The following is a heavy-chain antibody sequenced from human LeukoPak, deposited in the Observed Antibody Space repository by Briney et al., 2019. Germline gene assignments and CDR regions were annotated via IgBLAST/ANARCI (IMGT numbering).Heavy chain of an antibody. CDR1: GYTFTGYY. V-gene: IGHV1-2*02. CDR3: ARASGQLFDY. CDR2: INPRSGGT. Sequence: ASVKVSCKASGYTFTGYYIHWMRQAPGQGLEWMGWINPRSGGTNYAQKFQGRVTMTRDTSISTAYMELSRLRSDDTAVYYCARASGQLFDYWGQGTLVTVSS. D-gene: IGHD1-1*01. J-gene: IGHJ4*02.